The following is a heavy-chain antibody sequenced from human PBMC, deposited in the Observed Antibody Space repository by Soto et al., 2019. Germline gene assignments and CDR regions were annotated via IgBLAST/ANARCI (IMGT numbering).Heavy chain of an antibody. Sequence: SETLSLTYSVSGGSIVDSSYYCGWIRQIPGKGLEWIGNIYRSGYTYYTPSLKSRTSISLDTSRNQFFLNLNSVTAADTAVYYCARVAPPGDYWGQGTLVTVSS. V-gene: IGHV4-39*07. CDR1: GGSIVDSSYY. J-gene: IGHJ4*02. CDR2: IYRSGYT. CDR3: ARVAPPGDY.